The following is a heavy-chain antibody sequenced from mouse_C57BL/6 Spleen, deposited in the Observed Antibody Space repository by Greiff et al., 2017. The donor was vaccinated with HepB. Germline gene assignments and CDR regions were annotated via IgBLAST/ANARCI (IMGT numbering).Heavy chain of an antibody. CDR1: GYAFSSYW. CDR3: ARGGDFRFAY. Sequence: VQLQESGAELVKPGASVKISCKASGYAFSSYWMNWVKQRPGKGLEWIGQIYPGDGSTNYNGKFKSKATLTADKSSSTQYMQLSSLTSEDSAVYFCARGGDFRFAYWGQGTLVTVSA. J-gene: IGHJ3*01. V-gene: IGHV1-80*01. CDR2: IYPGDGST.